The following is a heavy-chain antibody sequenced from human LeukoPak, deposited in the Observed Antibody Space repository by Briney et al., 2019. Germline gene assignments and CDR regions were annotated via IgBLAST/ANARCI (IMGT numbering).Heavy chain of an antibody. J-gene: IGHJ3*02. CDR1: GFTFSSYA. D-gene: IGHD3-22*01. Sequence: GGSLRLSCAASGFTFSSYAMSWVRQAPGKGLEWVSAISGSGGSTYYADSVRGRFTISRDNSKNTLYLQMNSLRAEDTAVYYCAKHYDSSGYFIGFDAFDIWGQGTMVTVSS. CDR2: ISGSGGST. CDR3: AKHYDSSGYFIGFDAFDI. V-gene: IGHV3-23*01.